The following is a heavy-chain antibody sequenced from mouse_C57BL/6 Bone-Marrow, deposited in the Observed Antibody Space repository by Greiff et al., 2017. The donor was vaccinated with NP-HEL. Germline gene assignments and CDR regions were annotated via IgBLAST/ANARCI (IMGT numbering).Heavy chain of an antibody. CDR1: GYTFTSYW. CDR3: ARRVVSQRDFGYAMDY. V-gene: IGHV1-52*01. J-gene: IGHJ4*01. CDR2: IDPSDSET. Sequence: VQLKQPGAELVRPGSSVKLSCKASGYTFTSYWMHWVKQRPIQGLEWIGNIDPSDSETHYNQKFKDKATLPVDKSSSTATMKLSSLTSEDAAVYYCARRVVSQRDFGYAMDYWGQGTSVTVSA. D-gene: IGHD1-1*02.